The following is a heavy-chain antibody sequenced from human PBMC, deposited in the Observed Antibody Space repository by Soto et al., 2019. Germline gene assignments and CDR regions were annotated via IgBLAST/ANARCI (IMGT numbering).Heavy chain of an antibody. J-gene: IGHJ6*02. CDR2: IIPILGIA. V-gene: IGHV1-69*08. CDR1: GGTFSSYT. D-gene: IGHD6-19*01. Sequence: QVQLVQSGAEVKKPGSSVKVSCKASGGTFSSYTISWVRQAPGQGLEWMGRIIPILGIANYAQKFQGRVTITADKSTSTAYMELSSLKSEDTAVYYCAREAGTGGSHGMDVWGQGTTVTVSS. CDR3: AREAGTGGSHGMDV.